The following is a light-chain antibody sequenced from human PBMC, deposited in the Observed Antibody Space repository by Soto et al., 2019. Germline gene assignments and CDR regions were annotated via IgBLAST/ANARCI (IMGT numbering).Light chain of an antibody. V-gene: IGKV3-20*01. CDR2: GAS. CDR1: QSVSSSY. Sequence: EIVLTQSPGTLSLSPGERATLSCRASQSVSSSYLAWYQQKPGQAPRLLIYGASSRATGIPDRFSGSGSGTDFTLTISRLEPEDFAVYYCQQYDNSLWTFGQGTKVDSK. CDR3: QQYDNSLWT. J-gene: IGKJ1*01.